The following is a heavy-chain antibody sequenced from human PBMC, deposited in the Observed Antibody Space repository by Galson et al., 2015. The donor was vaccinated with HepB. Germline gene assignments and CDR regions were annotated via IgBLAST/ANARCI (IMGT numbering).Heavy chain of an antibody. V-gene: IGHV1-2*02. Sequence: SVKVSCKASGYTFTGYYMHWVRQAPGQGLEWMGWINPNSGGTNYAQKFQGRVTMTRDTSISTAYMELSRLRSDDTAVYYCARSVNPVHPPRAARYYMDVWGKGTTVTVAS. CDR3: ARSVNPVHPPRAARYYMDV. D-gene: IGHD2-15*01. CDR2: INPNSGGT. J-gene: IGHJ6*03. CDR1: GYTFTGYY.